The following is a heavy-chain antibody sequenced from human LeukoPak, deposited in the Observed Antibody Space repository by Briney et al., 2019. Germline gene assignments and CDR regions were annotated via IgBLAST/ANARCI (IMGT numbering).Heavy chain of an antibody. D-gene: IGHD5-12*01. Sequence: GRSLRLSCAASGFTFINYGFHWVRQAPGKGLEWVALISYDGSNKYYVDSVKGRFTISRDGSKNTLYLQMNSLRADDTAVYFCAKDRCNGYDLSPDYWGQGALVIVSS. V-gene: IGHV3-30*18. CDR3: AKDRCNGYDLSPDY. CDR2: ISYDGSNK. J-gene: IGHJ4*02. CDR1: GFTFINYG.